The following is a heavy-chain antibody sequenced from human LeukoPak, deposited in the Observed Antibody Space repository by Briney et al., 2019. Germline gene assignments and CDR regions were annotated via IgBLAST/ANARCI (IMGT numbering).Heavy chain of an antibody. Sequence: PGGSLRLSCAASGFTFTNYWMHWVRRAPGKGLVWVSRINSDGTTTTYADSVKGRFTISRDNAKNTLYLQMNSLRAEDTAVYYCSRDLTAWGQEIMVTVSS. CDR3: SRDLTA. V-gene: IGHV3-74*01. CDR1: GFTFTNYW. J-gene: IGHJ3*01. CDR2: INSDGTTT.